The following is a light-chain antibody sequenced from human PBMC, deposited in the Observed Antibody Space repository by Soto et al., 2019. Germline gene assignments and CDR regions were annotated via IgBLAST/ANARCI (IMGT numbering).Light chain of an antibody. Sequence: QSALTQPASVSGSPGQSITISCTGTSSDVGGYNYVSWYQQHPGKAPKLMIYEVSNRPSGISYRFSGSKSGNTASLTISGLQAEDEADYYCSSYTRSSNYLFRTGTKLPVL. CDR3: SSYTRSSNYL. CDR2: EVS. J-gene: IGLJ1*01. V-gene: IGLV2-14*01. CDR1: SSDVGGYNY.